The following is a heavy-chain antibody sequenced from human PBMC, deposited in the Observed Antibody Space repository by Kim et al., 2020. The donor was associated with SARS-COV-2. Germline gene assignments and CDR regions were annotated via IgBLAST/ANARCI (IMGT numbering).Heavy chain of an antibody. CDR2: ISWNSGSI. D-gene: IGHD3-10*01. CDR3: AKDIHYYGSGSYYNAPNYYYYGMDV. J-gene: IGHJ6*02. CDR1: GFTFGDYA. Sequence: GGSLRLSCAASGFTFGDYAMHWVRQAPGKGLEWVSGISWNSGSIGYADSVKGRFTISRDNAKNSLYLQMNSLRAEDTALYYCAKDIHYYGSGSYYNAPNYYYYGMDVWGQGTTVTVSS. V-gene: IGHV3-9*01.